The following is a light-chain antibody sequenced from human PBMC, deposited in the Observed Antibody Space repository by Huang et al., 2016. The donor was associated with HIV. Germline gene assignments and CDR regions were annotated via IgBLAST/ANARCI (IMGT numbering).Light chain of an antibody. J-gene: IGKJ2*01. V-gene: IGKV2-28*01. CDR3: MQALQTPPT. Sequence: DIVMTQSPLSLPVTPGEPAAISCRSSQTLLHSNGKNYLDWYLQKPGQSPQLLIYLGSNRASGVPDRFRGSGSGTDFTLKISRVEAEDVGLYYCMQALQTPPTFGQGTKLEIK. CDR1: QTLLHSNGKNY. CDR2: LGS.